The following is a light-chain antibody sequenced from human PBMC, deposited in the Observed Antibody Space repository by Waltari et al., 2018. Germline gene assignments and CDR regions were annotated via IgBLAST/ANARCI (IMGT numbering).Light chain of an antibody. J-gene: IGKJ1*01. CDR1: QGVSSY. CDR3: QQRSNWPRT. Sequence: RATLSCRASQGVSSYLAWYQQQPGQAPRLLIYSASNRATGIPARFSGSGSGTDFTLTISSLEPEDFAVYYCQQRSNWPRTFGQGTKVEIK. V-gene: IGKV3-11*01. CDR2: SAS.